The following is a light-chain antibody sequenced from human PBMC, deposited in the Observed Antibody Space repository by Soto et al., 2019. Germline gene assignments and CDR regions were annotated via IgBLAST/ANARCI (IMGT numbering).Light chain of an antibody. CDR1: SSDVGGYNY. Sequence: QSALTQPASVSGSPGQSITISCTGTSSDVGGYNYVSWYQQHPGKAPKLMIYNVSNRPSGVSNRFSGSKSGNTASLTISGLQAEDEGNYYSSSFTSPNTVLFGGGTKLTVL. V-gene: IGLV2-14*01. J-gene: IGLJ2*01. CDR3: SSFTSPNTVL. CDR2: NVS.